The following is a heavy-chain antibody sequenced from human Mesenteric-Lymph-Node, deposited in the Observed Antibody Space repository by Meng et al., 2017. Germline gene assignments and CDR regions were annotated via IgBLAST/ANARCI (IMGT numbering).Heavy chain of an antibody. D-gene: IGHD6-13*01. Sequence: GESLKISCAASGFTFSSYAMSWVRQAPGKGLEWVSAISVNGVSTYYADSVKGRFTISRDNSKNTLFLQMNSLRVEDTAIYYCAKDPSYTSSWYLDYWGQGTLVTVSS. J-gene: IGHJ4*02. V-gene: IGHV3-23*01. CDR3: AKDPSYTSSWYLDY. CDR2: ISVNGVST. CDR1: GFTFSSYA.